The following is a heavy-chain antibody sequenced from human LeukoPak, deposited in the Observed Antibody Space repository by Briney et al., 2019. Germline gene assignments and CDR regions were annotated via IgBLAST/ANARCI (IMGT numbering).Heavy chain of an antibody. J-gene: IGHJ4*02. Sequence: ASVKVSCKASGYTFTNYDIMWVRQATGQGPEWMGRMNSNSGNTGYAQKFQGRVTMTRDTSINTAYMELHSLTSEDTAVYYCARGRGGTVVLGYLDLWGQGTLVTVSS. D-gene: IGHD3-10*01. CDR1: GYTFTNYD. CDR3: ARGRGGTVVLGYLDL. V-gene: IGHV1-8*01. CDR2: MNSNSGNT.